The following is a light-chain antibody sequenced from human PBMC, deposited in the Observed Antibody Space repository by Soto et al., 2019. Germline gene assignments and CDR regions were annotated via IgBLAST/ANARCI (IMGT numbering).Light chain of an antibody. Sequence: EVVLTQSPVTLSLSPGERATLSCRASQSINSNYLAWYQQKPGQAPRLLIYGASSRATGIPDRFSGSGSGTDFTLTISRLEPEDFAVYYCQQYGSSPGTFGQGTKVDIK. CDR3: QQYGSSPGT. J-gene: IGKJ1*01. V-gene: IGKV3-20*01. CDR2: GAS. CDR1: QSINSNY.